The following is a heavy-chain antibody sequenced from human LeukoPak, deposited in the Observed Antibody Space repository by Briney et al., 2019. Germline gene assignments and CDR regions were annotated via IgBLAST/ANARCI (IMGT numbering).Heavy chain of an antibody. D-gene: IGHD2-15*01. Sequence: SVKVSCKASGGTFSSYAISWVRQAPGQGLEWMGGIIPIFGTTNYAQKFQGRVTIIADKSTSTAYMELSSQRSEDTAVYYCARDRSGGSLTTLYDYWGQGTLVTVSS. CDR2: IIPIFGTT. CDR1: GGTFSSYA. V-gene: IGHV1-69*06. J-gene: IGHJ4*02. CDR3: ARDRSGGSLTTLYDY.